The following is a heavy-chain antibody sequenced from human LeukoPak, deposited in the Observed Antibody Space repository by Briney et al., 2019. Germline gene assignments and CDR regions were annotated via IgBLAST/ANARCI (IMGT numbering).Heavy chain of an antibody. CDR3: ARDLPHDYGDYGDAFDI. D-gene: IGHD4-17*01. CDR2: IWYDGSNK. Sequence: GGSLRLSCAASGFTFSSYGMHWVRQAPGKGLEWVAVIWYDGSNKYYADSVKGRFTISRDNSKNTLYLQMNSLRAEDTAVYYCARDLPHDYGDYGDAFDIWGQGTMVTVSS. V-gene: IGHV3-33*01. CDR1: GFTFSSYG. J-gene: IGHJ3*02.